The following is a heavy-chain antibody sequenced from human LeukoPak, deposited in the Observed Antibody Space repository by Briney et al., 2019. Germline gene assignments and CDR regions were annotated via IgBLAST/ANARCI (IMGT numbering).Heavy chain of an antibody. CDR2: ISGSGGST. Sequence: PGGPWRFSGLVSGFTFSTLPLGWVPRAPGRGLKGVSGISGSGGSTYYADSVKGRFTISRDNSENTLYLQMNSLRAEDMALYYCSNGRMSSGTLQHDYWGQGTLVTVSS. D-gene: IGHD6-19*01. CDR3: SNGRMSSGTLQHDY. CDR1: GFTFSTLP. J-gene: IGHJ4*02. V-gene: IGHV3-23*01.